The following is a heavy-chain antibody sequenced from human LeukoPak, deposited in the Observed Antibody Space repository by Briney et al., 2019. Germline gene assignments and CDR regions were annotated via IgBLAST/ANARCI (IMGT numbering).Heavy chain of an antibody. J-gene: IGHJ3*02. CDR1: GYTFTSYY. CDR3: ARHAAGYSGDGDYAFDI. Sequence: ASVKVSCKASGYTFTSYYMHWVRQAPGQGLEWMGIINPSGGSTSYAQKFQGRVTMTRDTSTSTVYMELSSLRSEDTAVYYCARHAAGYSGDGDYAFDIWGQGTMVTVSS. D-gene: IGHD5-12*01. V-gene: IGHV1-46*01. CDR2: INPSGGST.